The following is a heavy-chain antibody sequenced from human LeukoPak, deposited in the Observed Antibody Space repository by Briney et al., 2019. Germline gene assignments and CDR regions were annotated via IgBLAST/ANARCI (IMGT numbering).Heavy chain of an antibody. V-gene: IGHV3-23*01. J-gene: IGHJ4*02. Sequence: PGGSLRLSCAASGLTFRNYAMSWVRQAPGKGLEWVSAISGSGGSTYYADSVKGRFTISRDNSKNTLYLQMNSLRAEDTAVYYCAKDPVADLEYFDYWGQGTLVTVSS. CDR2: ISGSGGST. CDR1: GLTFRNYA. D-gene: IGHD6-19*01. CDR3: AKDPVADLEYFDY.